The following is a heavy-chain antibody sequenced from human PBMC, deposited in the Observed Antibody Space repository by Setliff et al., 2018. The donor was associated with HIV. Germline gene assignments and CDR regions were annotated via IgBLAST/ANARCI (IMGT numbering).Heavy chain of an antibody. J-gene: IGHJ3*02. CDR3: PTLLSGVGTDVFDI. CDR1: GFTLSNAW. Sequence: GGSLRLSCAGSGFTLSNAWMSWVRQAPGKGLEWVARLKSNAEGGTAGYAAPVRRRFTISSDESKNTLYLLINSLKVEDTAVYYRPTLLSGVGTDVFDIRGQGTTVTVSS. V-gene: IGHV3-15*01. D-gene: IGHD2-15*01. CDR2: LKSNAEGGTA.